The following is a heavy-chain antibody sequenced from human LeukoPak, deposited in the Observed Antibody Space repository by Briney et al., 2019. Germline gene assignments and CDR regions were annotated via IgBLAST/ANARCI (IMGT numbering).Heavy chain of an antibody. V-gene: IGHV3-23*01. J-gene: IGHJ4*02. D-gene: IGHD5-18*01. CDR1: GYPFETNA. CDR3: AKDWIQFKRVFDCFDS. CDR2: ISNTDT. Sequence: GGSLRLSCATSGYPFETNAMSWVRQAPGKGLEWVATISNTDTFYAYSVTGRFTISRDNPKNTVNLQMNRLRVEDTGIYYCAKDWIQFKRVFDCFDSWGQGTLVTVSS.